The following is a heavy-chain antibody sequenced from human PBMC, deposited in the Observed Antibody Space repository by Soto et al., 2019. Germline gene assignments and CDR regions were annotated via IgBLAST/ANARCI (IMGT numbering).Heavy chain of an antibody. CDR3: ARGLSVSRKDYYFDY. CDR2: INPSGGST. CDR1: GYTFTSYY. V-gene: IGHV1-46*01. Sequence: ASVKVSCKAAGYTFTSYYMHWVRQAPGQGLEWMGIINPSGGSTSYAQKFQGRVTMTRDTSTSTVYMELSSLRSEDTAVYYCARGLSVSRKDYYFDYWGQGTLVTVSS. D-gene: IGHD6-13*01. J-gene: IGHJ4*02.